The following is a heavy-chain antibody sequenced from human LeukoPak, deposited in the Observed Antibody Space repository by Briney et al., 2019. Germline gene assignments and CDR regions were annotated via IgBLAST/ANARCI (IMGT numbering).Heavy chain of an antibody. D-gene: IGHD1-7*01. V-gene: IGHV4-38-2*02. Sequence: SETLSLTCTVSGYSISSGCYWGWIRQPPGKGLEWIGSIYHSGSTYYNPSLKSRVAISVDTSKNHFSLKLSSVTAADTAVYYCARERGTWAFDPWGQGTLVTVSS. J-gene: IGHJ5*02. CDR3: ARERGTWAFDP. CDR1: GYSISSGCY. CDR2: IYHSGST.